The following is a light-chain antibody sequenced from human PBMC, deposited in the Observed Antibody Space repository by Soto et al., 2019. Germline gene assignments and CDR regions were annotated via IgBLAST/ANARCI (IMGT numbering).Light chain of an antibody. J-gene: IGLJ2*01. CDR1: SSHMANNY. CDR3: GSSLSGGGV. Sequence: QSVLTQPPSVSAAPGQRVTISCSGSSSHMANNYVSWYQHLPGTAPKLHIFDNDKRPSGIPDRFSASKSGTSATLVITGLQTGDEADYYCGSSLSGGGVFGGGTKLTVL. V-gene: IGLV1-51*01. CDR2: DND.